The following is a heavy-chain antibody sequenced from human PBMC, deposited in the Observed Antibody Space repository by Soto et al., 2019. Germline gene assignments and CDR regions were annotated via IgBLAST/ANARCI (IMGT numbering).Heavy chain of an antibody. V-gene: IGHV4-30-2*01. CDR2: IYHSGST. CDR1: GGSISSGGYS. J-gene: IGHJ2*01. CDR3: ASERWDWYFDL. Sequence: QLQLQESGSGLVKPSQTLSLTCAVSGGSISSGGYSWSWIRQPPWKGLEWIVYIYHSGSTYYNPSLKSRVTLSVDRSKNQFSLKLSSVTAADTAVYYCASERWDWYFDLWGRGTLVTVSS. D-gene: IGHD4-17*01.